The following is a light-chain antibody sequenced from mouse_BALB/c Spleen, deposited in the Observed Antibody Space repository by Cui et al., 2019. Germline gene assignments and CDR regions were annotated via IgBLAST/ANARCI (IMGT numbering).Light chain of an antibody. CDR1: SSVSY. J-gene: IGKJ4*01. CDR2: STS. CDR3: QQRSSYPPIT. Sequence: QIVLTQSPAIMSASPGEKVTITCSASSSVSYMHWFQQKPGTSPKLWIYSTSNLASGVPARFSVSGSGTSYSLTISRMEAEDAATYYCQQRSSYPPITFGSGTKLEIK. V-gene: IGKV4-57*01.